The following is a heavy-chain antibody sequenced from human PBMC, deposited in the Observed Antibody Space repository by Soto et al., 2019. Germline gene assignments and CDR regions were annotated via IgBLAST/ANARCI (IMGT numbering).Heavy chain of an antibody. Sequence: PSETLSLTCAVYGGSFSGYYWTWIRQPPGTGLEWIGEINHSGSTYYNPSLKSRVTISVDRSKNQFSLKLSSVTAADTAVYYRARAGGLGAVAVDYWGQGTLVTVSS. CDR3: ARAGGLGAVAVDY. CDR2: INHSGST. D-gene: IGHD6-19*01. CDR1: GGSFSGYY. V-gene: IGHV4-34*01. J-gene: IGHJ4*02.